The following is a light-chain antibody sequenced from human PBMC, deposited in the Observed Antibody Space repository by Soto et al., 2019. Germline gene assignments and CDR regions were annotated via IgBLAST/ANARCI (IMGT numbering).Light chain of an antibody. CDR1: QSVLFSTSKNNY. CDR2: RAS. V-gene: IGKV4-1*01. CDR3: QQYYSTPLT. J-gene: IGKJ4*01. Sequence: DIVMTQSPDSLAVSLGERANTNCNYNQSVLFSTSKNNYLAWNQQKPWQPPKLLINRASTRESGVPDRSSGAGSETDFTLTISNLQAEDVAIYYCQQYYSTPLTFGGGTKVEV.